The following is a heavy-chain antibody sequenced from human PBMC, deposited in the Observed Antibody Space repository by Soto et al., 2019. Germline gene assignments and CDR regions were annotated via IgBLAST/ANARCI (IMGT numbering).Heavy chain of an antibody. CDR1: GFTFSSYS. V-gene: IGHV3-21*01. CDR2: ISSSSSYI. CDR3: ARRHAYYGSGSYDSGYDY. D-gene: IGHD3-10*01. Sequence: EVQLVESGGGLVKPGGSLRLSCAASGFTFSSYSMNWVRQAPGKGLEWVSSISSSSSYIYYADSVKGRFTISRDNAKNSLYLQMNSLRAEDTAVYYCARRHAYYGSGSYDSGYDYWGQGTLVTVSS. J-gene: IGHJ4*02.